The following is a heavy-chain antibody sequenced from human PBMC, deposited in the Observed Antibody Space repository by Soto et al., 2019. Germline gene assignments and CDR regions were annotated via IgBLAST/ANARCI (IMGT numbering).Heavy chain of an antibody. J-gene: IGHJ4*02. V-gene: IGHV4-30-4*02. D-gene: IGHD1-26*01. CDR2: IYNTEGT. Sequence: SETLSLTCSVSGDSISRGDYYWSWIRQPPGKGLEWIGYIYNTEGTSYNPSLKSRLTISADTSKNQFSLKLSSVTAADTAVYYCARAESTEGGYYFDYWGQGTLVTVSS. CDR3: ARAESTEGGYYFDY. CDR1: GDSISRGDYY.